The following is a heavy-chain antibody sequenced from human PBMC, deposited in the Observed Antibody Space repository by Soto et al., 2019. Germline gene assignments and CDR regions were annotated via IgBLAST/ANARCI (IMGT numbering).Heavy chain of an antibody. CDR3: ARDQQQRSEFDY. J-gene: IGHJ4*02. D-gene: IGHD6-13*01. Sequence: PSETLSLTCTVSGGSISSGVYYWSWIRQPPGKGLEWIGEINHSGSTNYNPSLKSRVTISVDTSKNQFSLKLSSVTAADTAVYYCARDQQQRSEFDYWGQGTLVTVSS. CDR1: GGSISSGVYY. V-gene: IGHV4-39*07. CDR2: INHSGST.